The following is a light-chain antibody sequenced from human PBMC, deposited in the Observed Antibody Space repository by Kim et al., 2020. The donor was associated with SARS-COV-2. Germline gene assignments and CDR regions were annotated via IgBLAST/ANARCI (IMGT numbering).Light chain of an antibody. Sequence: SPGVSPTLSCRASQSVSDSNLAWYQQKPGRAPRLLIYGASTRATGIPDRFGGSGSGTEFTLTISRLEPEDFAMYYCQQYGYSPWTFGQGTKVDNK. CDR3: QQYGYSPWT. J-gene: IGKJ1*01. CDR1: QSVSDSN. V-gene: IGKV3-20*01. CDR2: GAS.